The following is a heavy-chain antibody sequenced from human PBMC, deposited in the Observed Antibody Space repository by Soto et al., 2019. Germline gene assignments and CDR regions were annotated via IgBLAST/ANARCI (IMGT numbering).Heavy chain of an antibody. D-gene: IGHD2-15*01. Sequence: GGSLRLSSAASGFTYSSYAMHWARQVPNKRLDWVAVISYDGSNKYYADSVKGRFTISRDNSKNTLYLQMNSLRADDTAVYYCARDIVVVAATPGNYYYGMDVWGQGTTVTVSS. V-gene: IGHV3-30-3*01. CDR1: GFTYSSYA. CDR2: ISYDGSNK. J-gene: IGHJ6*02. CDR3: ARDIVVVAATPGNYYYGMDV.